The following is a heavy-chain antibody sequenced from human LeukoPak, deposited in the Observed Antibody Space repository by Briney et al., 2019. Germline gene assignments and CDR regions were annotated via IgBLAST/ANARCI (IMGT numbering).Heavy chain of an antibody. J-gene: IGHJ4*02. V-gene: IGHV4-30-4*08. CDR1: GGSISSGDYY. CDR3: ARARAYSSSWYYFDY. Sequence: SETLSLTCTVSGGSISSGDYYWSWIRQPPGKGLEWIGYIYYSGSTYYSPSLKSRLTISVDTSKNQFSLKLSSVTAADTAVYHCARARAYSSSWYYFDYWGQGTLVTVSS. D-gene: IGHD6-13*01. CDR2: IYYSGST.